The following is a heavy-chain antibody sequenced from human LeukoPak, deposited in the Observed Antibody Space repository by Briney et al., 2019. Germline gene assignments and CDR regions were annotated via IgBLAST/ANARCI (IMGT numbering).Heavy chain of an antibody. CDR2: ISYDGSNK. Sequence: PGGSLRLSCAASGFTFSSYAMHWVRQAPGKGLEWVAVISYDGSNKYYADSVKGRFTISRDNSKNTLYLQMNSLRAADTAVYYCARAMVVIRSGMDVWGQGTTVTVSS. CDR3: ARAMVVIRSGMDV. D-gene: IGHD3-22*01. CDR1: GFTFSSYA. J-gene: IGHJ6*02. V-gene: IGHV3-30-3*01.